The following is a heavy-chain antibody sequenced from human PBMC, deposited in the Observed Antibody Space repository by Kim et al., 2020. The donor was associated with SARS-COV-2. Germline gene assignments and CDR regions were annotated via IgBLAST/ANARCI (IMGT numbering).Heavy chain of an antibody. CDR1: GYTFTGYY. J-gene: IGHJ6*02. CDR2: INPNSGGT. D-gene: IGHD3-16*01. V-gene: IGHV1-2*06. CDR3: ASLRGSDPDYYYYGMDV. Sequence: ASVKVSCKASGYTFTGYYMHWVRQAPGQGLEWMGRINPNSGGTNYAQKFQGRVTMTRDTSISTAYMELSRLRSDDTAVYYCASLRGSDPDYYYYGMDVWGQGTTVTVSS.